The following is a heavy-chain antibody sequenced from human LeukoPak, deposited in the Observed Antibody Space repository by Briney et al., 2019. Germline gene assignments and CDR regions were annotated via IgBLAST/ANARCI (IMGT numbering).Heavy chain of an antibody. J-gene: IGHJ6*03. CDR3: ARASYSSSWSYYYYYMDV. Sequence: SETLSLTCTVSGGSISSHYWSWIRQPPGKGLEWIGYIYYSGSTNYNPSLKSRVTISVDTSKNQFSLKLSSVTAADTAVYYCARASYSSSWSYYYYYMDVWGKGTTVTVSS. V-gene: IGHV4-59*11. D-gene: IGHD6-13*01. CDR2: IYYSGST. CDR1: GGSISSHY.